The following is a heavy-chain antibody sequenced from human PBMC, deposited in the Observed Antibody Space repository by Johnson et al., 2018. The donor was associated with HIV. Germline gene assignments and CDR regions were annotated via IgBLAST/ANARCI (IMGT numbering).Heavy chain of an antibody. CDR1: GFTFSIYG. Sequence: QVQLVESGGGLVQPGRSLRLSCAASGFTFSIYGMHWVRQAPGKGLEWVAFIRYDGSNKYYADSVKVRFTISRDNSKNTLYLQMNSLRAEDTAVYYCARSRHGGIQPSDAFDVWGQGTMVTVSS. CDR2: IRYDGSNK. D-gene: IGHD3-16*01. V-gene: IGHV3-30*02. CDR3: ARSRHGGIQPSDAFDV. J-gene: IGHJ3*01.